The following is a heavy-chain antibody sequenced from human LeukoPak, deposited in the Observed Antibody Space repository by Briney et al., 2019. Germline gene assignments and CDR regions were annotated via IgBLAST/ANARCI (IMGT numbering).Heavy chain of an antibody. Sequence: SETLSLTCTASGGSISSYYWGWIRQPPGKGLEWIGSIYYSGSTYYNPSLKSRVTISVDTSKNQFSLKLSSVTAADTAVYYCARDRELELLQWFDPWGQGTLVTVSS. CDR3: ARDRELELLQWFDP. D-gene: IGHD1-26*01. J-gene: IGHJ5*02. CDR1: GGSISSYY. V-gene: IGHV4-39*07. CDR2: IYYSGST.